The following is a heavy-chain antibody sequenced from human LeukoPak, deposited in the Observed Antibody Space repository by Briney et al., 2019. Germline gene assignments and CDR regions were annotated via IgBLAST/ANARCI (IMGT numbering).Heavy chain of an antibody. V-gene: IGHV4-59*08. CDR2: IYYSGST. CDR3: ARSPLNDYGDYYYGMDV. CDR1: GGSISSYY. Sequence: SETLSLTCTVSGGSISSYYWSWIRQPPGKGLEWIGYIYYSGSTNYNPSLKSRVTISVDTSKNQFSLKLSSVTAADTAVYYCARSPLNDYGDYYYGMDVWGQGTTVTVSS. D-gene: IGHD4-17*01. J-gene: IGHJ6*02.